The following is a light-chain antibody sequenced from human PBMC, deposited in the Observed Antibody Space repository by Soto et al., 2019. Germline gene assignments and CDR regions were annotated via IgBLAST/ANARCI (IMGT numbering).Light chain of an antibody. CDR3: SSYADSNSFLVL. J-gene: IGLJ2*01. V-gene: IGLV2-8*01. Sequence: QSALTQPPSASGSPGQSVTISCTGTSSDIGGYNYVSWYQQHPGKAPKLMIFEVTKRPSGVPDRFSGSKSGNTASLTVSGLQAEDEAVYYCSSYADSNSFLVLFGGGTKLTVL. CDR2: EVT. CDR1: SSDIGGYNY.